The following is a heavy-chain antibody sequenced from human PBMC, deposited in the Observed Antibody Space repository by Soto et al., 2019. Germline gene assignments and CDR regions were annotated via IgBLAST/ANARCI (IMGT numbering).Heavy chain of an antibody. CDR1: GFTFSSYA. CDR2: ISGSGGST. J-gene: IGHJ4*02. Sequence: GGSLRLSCAASGFTFSSYAMHWVRQAPGKGLEWVSGISGSGGSTYYADSVKGRFTISRDNSKNTLYLQMNSLRAEDTAVYYCAKVSGRGYRYGGSPELYFDYWGQGSLVTVSS. V-gene: IGHV3-23*01. D-gene: IGHD5-18*01. CDR3: AKVSGRGYRYGGSPELYFDY.